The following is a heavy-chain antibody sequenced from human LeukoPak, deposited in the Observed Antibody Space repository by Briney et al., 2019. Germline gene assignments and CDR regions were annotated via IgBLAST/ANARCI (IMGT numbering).Heavy chain of an antibody. V-gene: IGHV3-23*01. CDR2: ISGNGNIT. CDR1: GFTFSDYG. Sequence: GGSLRLSCAASGFTFSDYGMSWVRQTPEKGLEWVSVISGNGNITHYADSLKGRFTLSRDNSKNTLYLQMNSLRAEDTAVYYCARGTGITGTTQWGQGTLVTVSS. D-gene: IGHD1-7*01. CDR3: ARGTGITGTTQ. J-gene: IGHJ4*02.